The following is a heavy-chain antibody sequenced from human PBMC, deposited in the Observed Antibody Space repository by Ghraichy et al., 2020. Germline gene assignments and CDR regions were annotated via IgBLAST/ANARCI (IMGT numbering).Heavy chain of an antibody. Sequence: LSLTCAASGFTFSNYAIYWVRQAPGKGLEYVSAISSNGVGTYYAKSVKGRFTISRDNSKNTLYLQMGSLRTEDMAVYYCARGGTTVINTHGEDVWGQGTTVTVSS. V-gene: IGHV3-64*01. CDR1: GFTFSNYA. CDR2: ISSNGVGT. CDR3: ARGGTTVINTHGEDV. D-gene: IGHD4-23*01. J-gene: IGHJ6*02.